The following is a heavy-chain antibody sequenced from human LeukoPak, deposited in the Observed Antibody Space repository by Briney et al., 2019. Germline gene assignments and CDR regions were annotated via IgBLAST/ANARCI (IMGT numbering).Heavy chain of an antibody. CDR1: GGSFSGYY. J-gene: IGHJ4*02. D-gene: IGHD6-13*01. Sequence: SETLSLTCAVYGGSFSGYYWSWIRQPPGKGLEWIGEINHSGSTNYNPSLKSRVTISVDTSKNQFSLKLSSATAADTAVYYCARARRYSSSWYPVSEPWRFDYWGQGTLVTVSS. V-gene: IGHV4-34*01. CDR2: INHSGST. CDR3: ARARRYSSSWYPVSEPWRFDY.